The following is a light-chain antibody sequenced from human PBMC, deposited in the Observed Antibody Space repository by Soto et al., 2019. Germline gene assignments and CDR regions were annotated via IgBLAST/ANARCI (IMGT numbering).Light chain of an antibody. CDR1: QDISNY. Sequence: DIQMTQSPSSLSASVGDRVTITCQASQDISNYLNWYQQKPGQPPKLLIYWASTRVSGVPDRFSGSGSGTDFTLSINSLQAEDVAVYYCQQYYTTPLTFGGGTKVDNK. V-gene: IGKV4-1*01. CDR2: WAS. CDR3: QQYYTTPLT. J-gene: IGKJ4*01.